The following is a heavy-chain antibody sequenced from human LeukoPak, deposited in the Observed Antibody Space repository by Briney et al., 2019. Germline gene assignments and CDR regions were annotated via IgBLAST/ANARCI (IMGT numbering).Heavy chain of an antibody. Sequence: GRSLRLSCAPSGFTFSRYAMGWVREAPGEGRERVSSISGSGAGTYYAHSVKGRFTISRDKPNTTLYLQMNSLRAEDTAVYYCAKGNLGVRGGCDYGAQGTLVTVSS. V-gene: IGHV3-23*01. CDR3: AKGNLGVRGGCDY. CDR1: GFTFSRYA. J-gene: IGHJ4*02. CDR2: ISGSGAGT. D-gene: IGHD1-14*01.